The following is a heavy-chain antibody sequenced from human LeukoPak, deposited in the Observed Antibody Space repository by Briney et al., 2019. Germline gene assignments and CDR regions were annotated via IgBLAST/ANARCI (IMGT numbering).Heavy chain of an antibody. Sequence: PSETLSLTCTVSGGSISSSSYYWGWIRQPPGKGLEWIGSIYYSGSTYYNPSLKSRVTISVDTSKNQFPLKLSSVTAADTAVYYCARQDDCSSTSCSTFDPWGQGTLVTVSS. CDR2: IYYSGST. CDR1: GGSISSSSYY. CDR3: ARQDDCSSTSCSTFDP. J-gene: IGHJ5*02. D-gene: IGHD2-2*01. V-gene: IGHV4-39*01.